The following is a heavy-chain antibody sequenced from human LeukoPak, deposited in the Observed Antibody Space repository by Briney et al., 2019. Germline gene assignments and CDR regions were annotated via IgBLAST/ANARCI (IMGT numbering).Heavy chain of an antibody. CDR1: GYTFTGYY. D-gene: IGHD3-3*01. Sequence: GASVKVSCKASGYTFTGYYMHWVRQAPGQGLEWMGWINPNSGGTNYAQKFQGRVTMTRDTSISTAYMELSRLRSDDTAVYYCARDRFGVVLPLYYYYYMDVWGKGTTVTVS. CDR2: INPNSGGT. CDR3: ARDRFGVVLPLYYYYYMDV. V-gene: IGHV1-2*02. J-gene: IGHJ6*03.